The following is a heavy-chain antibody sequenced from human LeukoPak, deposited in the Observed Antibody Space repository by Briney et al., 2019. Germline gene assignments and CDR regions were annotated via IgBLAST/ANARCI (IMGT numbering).Heavy chain of an antibody. CDR2: IYSGGST. Sequence: PGGSLRLSCAASGFTVSSNYMSWVRQAPGKGLEWVSVIYSGGSTYYADSVKGRFTISRDNSKNTLYLQMNSLRAEDTAVSYCAREDILTGLDYWGQGTLVTVSS. D-gene: IGHD3-9*01. V-gene: IGHV3-53*01. CDR3: AREDILTGLDY. J-gene: IGHJ4*02. CDR1: GFTVSSNY.